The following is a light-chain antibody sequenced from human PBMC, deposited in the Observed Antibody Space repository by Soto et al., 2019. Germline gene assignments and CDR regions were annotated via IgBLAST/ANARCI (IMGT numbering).Light chain of an antibody. CDR2: GPS. V-gene: IGKV3-15*01. CDR3: QQYNNWPRT. CDR1: QSVSNN. J-gene: IGKJ1*01. Sequence: EIVLTQSPGTLSLSPGERATLSCRASQSVSNNYLAWYQQKPGQAPRLLIYGPSTRATGIPARFSGSGSGTEFTLTISSLQSEDFALYYCQQYNNWPRTFGQGTKVDIK.